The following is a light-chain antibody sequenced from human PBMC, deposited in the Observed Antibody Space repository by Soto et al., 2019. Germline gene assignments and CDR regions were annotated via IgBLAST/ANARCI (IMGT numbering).Light chain of an antibody. CDR1: QSISNTF. V-gene: IGKV3-20*01. Sequence: EIVLTQSPGTLSLSPGEGATLSCRASQSISNTFLAWYQQRPGQAPRILIYGASRRATGIPDRFSGSGSGTDFTLTISRLEPDDVALYFCQQYYSSWTFGQGTKVEMK. CDR3: QQYYSSWT. CDR2: GAS. J-gene: IGKJ1*01.